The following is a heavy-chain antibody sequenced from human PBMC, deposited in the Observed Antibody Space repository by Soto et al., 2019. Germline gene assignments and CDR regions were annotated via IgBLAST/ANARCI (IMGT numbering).Heavy chain of an antibody. D-gene: IGHD2-2*01. Sequence: GESLKISCKGSGYSFTSYWISWVRQMPGKGLEWMGRIDPSDSYTNYSPSFQGHVTISADKSISTAYLQWSSLKASDTAMYYCARASDIVVVPAAMAPYYYYGMDVWGQGTTVTVSS. CDR2: IDPSDSYT. J-gene: IGHJ6*02. CDR1: GYSFTSYW. V-gene: IGHV5-10-1*01. CDR3: ARASDIVVVPAAMAPYYYYGMDV.